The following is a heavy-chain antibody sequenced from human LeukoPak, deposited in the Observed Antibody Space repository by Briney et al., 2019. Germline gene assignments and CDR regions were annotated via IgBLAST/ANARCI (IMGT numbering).Heavy chain of an antibody. J-gene: IGHJ5*02. Sequence: SETLSLTCTVSGGSISSYYWSWIRQPPGKGLEWIGYIYYSGSTDYNPSLKSRVTISVDTSKNQFYLKLSSVTAADTAVYYCARGYSSSWYSIGFDPWGQGTLVTVSS. CDR1: GGSISSYY. CDR3: ARGYSSSWYSIGFDP. V-gene: IGHV4-59*08. CDR2: IYYSGST. D-gene: IGHD6-13*01.